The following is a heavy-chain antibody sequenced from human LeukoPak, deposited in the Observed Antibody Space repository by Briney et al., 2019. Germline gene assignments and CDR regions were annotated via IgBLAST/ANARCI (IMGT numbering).Heavy chain of an antibody. J-gene: IGHJ4*02. D-gene: IGHD3-10*01. CDR3: ARAYGSGVSVYYFDY. CDR2: INHSGST. V-gene: IGHV4-34*01. CDR1: GGSFSGYY. Sequence: SETLSLTCAVYGGSFSGYYWSWIRQPPGKGLEWIGEINHSGSTNYNPSLKSRVTISVDTSKNQFSLKLSSVTAADTAVYYCARAYGSGVSVYYFDYWGQGTLVTVSS.